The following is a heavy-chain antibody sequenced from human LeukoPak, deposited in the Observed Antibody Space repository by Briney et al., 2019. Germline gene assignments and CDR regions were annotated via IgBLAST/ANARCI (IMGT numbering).Heavy chain of an antibody. D-gene: IGHD5-18*01. V-gene: IGHV3-23*01. J-gene: IGHJ4*02. CDR2: ISGSGGST. CDR1: GFTFSIYW. Sequence: GGSLRLSCAASGFTFSIYWMHWVRQAPGKGLEWVSAISGSGGSTYYADSVKGRFTISRDNSKNTLYLQMNSLRAEDTAVYYCAKDGYEGGGYYFDYWGQGTLVTVSS. CDR3: AKDGYEGGGYYFDY.